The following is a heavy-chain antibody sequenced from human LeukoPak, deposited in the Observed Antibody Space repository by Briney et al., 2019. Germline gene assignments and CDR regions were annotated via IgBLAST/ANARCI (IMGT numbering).Heavy chain of an antibody. D-gene: IGHD1-26*01. Sequence: GGSLRLSCAASGFTFSSYSMNWVRQAPGKGLEWVSSINSSSGYIYCADSVKGRFTISRDNAKNSLYLQMNSLRAEDTAVYYCARDRGRWELLPRAIDYWGQGTLVTVSS. CDR2: INSSSGYI. CDR1: GFTFSSYS. CDR3: ARDRGRWELLPRAIDY. J-gene: IGHJ4*02. V-gene: IGHV3-21*01.